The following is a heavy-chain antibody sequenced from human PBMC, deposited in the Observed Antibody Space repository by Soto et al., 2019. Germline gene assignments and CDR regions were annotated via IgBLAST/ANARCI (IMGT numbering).Heavy chain of an antibody. CDR3: SRETTNYYYYYYMDV. CDR2: INAGNGNT. V-gene: IGHV1-3*01. D-gene: IGHD4-17*01. J-gene: IGHJ6*03. Sequence: QVQLVQSGAEVKKPGASVKVSCKASGYTFTSYAMHWVRQAPGQRHEWMGWINAGNGNTKYSQKFQGRVTITRDTSASTAYMELSSLRSEDTAVYYCSRETTNYYYYYYMDVWGKGTTVTVSS. CDR1: GYTFTSYA.